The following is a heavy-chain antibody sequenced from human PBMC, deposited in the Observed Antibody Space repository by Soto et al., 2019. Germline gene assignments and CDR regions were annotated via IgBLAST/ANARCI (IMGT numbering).Heavy chain of an antibody. J-gene: IGHJ6*02. D-gene: IGHD2-15*01. CDR3: ARGPLVVVAATMAYYGMDV. V-gene: IGHV4-61*01. CDR2: IYYSGST. CDR1: GGSVSSGSYY. Sequence: QVQLQESGPGLVKPSETLSLTCTVSGGSVSSGSYYWSWIRQPPGKGLEWIGYIYYSGSTNYNPSLKSRVTISVDTSKNQFPLKLSSVTAADTAVYYCARGPLVVVAATMAYYGMDVWGQGTTVTVSS.